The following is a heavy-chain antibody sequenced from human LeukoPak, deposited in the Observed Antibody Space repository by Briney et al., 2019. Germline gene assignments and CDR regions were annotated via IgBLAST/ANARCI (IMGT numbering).Heavy chain of an antibody. V-gene: IGHV4-34*01. CDR3: ARDRGYCSSDSCPGVDV. CDR1: GGSFSGYY. Sequence: SETLSLTCAVYGGSFSGYYWSWIRQPPGKGLEWIGEINHSGSTNYNPSLKSRVTISVDTSKNQFSLKLSSVTAADTAVYYCARDRGYCSSDSCPGVDVWGKGTTVTVSS. J-gene: IGHJ6*04. D-gene: IGHD2-2*01. CDR2: INHSGST.